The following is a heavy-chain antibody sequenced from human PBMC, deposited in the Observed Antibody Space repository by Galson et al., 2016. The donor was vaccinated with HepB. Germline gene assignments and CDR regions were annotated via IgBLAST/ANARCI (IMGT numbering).Heavy chain of an antibody. V-gene: IGHV4-39*01. CDR2: INYSENI. CDR1: GDSIARGSYF. D-gene: IGHD6-19*01. Sequence: SETLSLTCIVSGDSIARGSYFWGWIRQPPGQGLEWIGSINYSENIYYNPSLKSRVTLSVETSKNQISLKLSSVTATDTAVYYCARRLTGAGTFDYWGQGTLVTVSS. CDR3: ARRLTGAGTFDY. J-gene: IGHJ4*02.